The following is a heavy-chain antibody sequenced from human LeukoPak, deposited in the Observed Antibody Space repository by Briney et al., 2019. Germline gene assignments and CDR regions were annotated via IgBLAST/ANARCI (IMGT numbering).Heavy chain of an antibody. D-gene: IGHD6-25*01. J-gene: IGHJ6*03. Sequence: ASVKVSCKASGYTFTSYGISWARQAPGQGLEWMGWISAYNGNTNYAQKLQGRVTMTTDTSTSTAYMELRSLRSDDTAVYYCARLSGPYYYYYYMDVWGKGTTVTVSS. V-gene: IGHV1-18*01. CDR3: ARLSGPYYYYYYMDV. CDR1: GYTFTSYG. CDR2: ISAYNGNT.